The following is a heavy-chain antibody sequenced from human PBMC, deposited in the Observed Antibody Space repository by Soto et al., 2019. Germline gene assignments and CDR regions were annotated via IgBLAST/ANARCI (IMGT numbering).Heavy chain of an antibody. J-gene: IGHJ3*02. CDR1: GFIVSDTY. Sequence: EVQLVESGGGLVQPGGSLRLSCTASGFIVSDTYVNWIRQAPGEGLEWVSVISNRGDTHYADSVRGRFILSSDITDNTLHLQMNNLRVEDTAVYYCAREPRYCRGGSCSITGDAYDIWGQGTMVTVSS. D-gene: IGHD2-15*01. V-gene: IGHV3-66*01. CDR3: AREPRYCRGGSCSITGDAYDI. CDR2: ISNRGDT.